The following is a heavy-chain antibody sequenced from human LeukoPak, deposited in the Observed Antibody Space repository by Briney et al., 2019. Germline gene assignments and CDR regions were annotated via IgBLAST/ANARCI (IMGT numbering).Heavy chain of an antibody. CDR1: GGSISSSSYY. CDR2: IYYSGST. CDR3: ARGLNRGWYFDL. Sequence: SETLSLTCTVSGGSISSSSYYWGWIRQPPGKGLEWIGSIYYSGSTYYNPSLKSRVTISVDTSKNQFSLKPSSVTAADTAVYYCARGLNRGWYFDLWGRGTLVTVSS. V-gene: IGHV4-39*01. J-gene: IGHJ2*01. D-gene: IGHD2/OR15-2a*01.